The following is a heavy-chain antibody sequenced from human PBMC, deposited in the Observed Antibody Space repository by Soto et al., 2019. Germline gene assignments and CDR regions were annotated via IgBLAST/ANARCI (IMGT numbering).Heavy chain of an antibody. CDR2: ISGSGGST. J-gene: IGHJ3*02. V-gene: IGHV3-23*01. Sequence: EVRLLESGGGLVQPGGSLRISCAASGFTFSIYSMTWVRQAPGKGLEWVSTISGSGGSTYYTDSVKGRFTISRDNSKNTLFLQLNSPRAEDTAVYYCAKDWTSIWGQGTMVTVSS. CDR3: AKDWTSI. D-gene: IGHD3-3*01. CDR1: GFTFSIYS.